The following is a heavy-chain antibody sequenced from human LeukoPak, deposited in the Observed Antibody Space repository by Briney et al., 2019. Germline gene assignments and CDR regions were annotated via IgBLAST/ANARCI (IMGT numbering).Heavy chain of an antibody. J-gene: IGHJ4*02. V-gene: IGHV3-11*01. CDR1: GFTFSDYY. CDR2: ICDSGRTV. CDR3: ARDRLGDYDHSGYYDK. D-gene: IGHD3-22*01. Sequence: GGSLRLSCAASGFTFSDYYMSWLRQAPRKGLEWVAYICDSGRTVYYADSVKGRFTISRDNAKNSVYLQMNNLRAEDTAVYYCARDRLGDYDHSGYYDKWGQGTLVTVSS.